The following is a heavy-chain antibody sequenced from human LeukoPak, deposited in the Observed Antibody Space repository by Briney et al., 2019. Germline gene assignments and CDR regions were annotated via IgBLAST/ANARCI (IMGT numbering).Heavy chain of an antibody. CDR1: GFMFSHHT. CDR2: ISGSGDAT. D-gene: IGHD3-10*01. V-gene: IGHV3-23*01. Sequence: GGSLRLSCAVSGFMFSHHTMSWVRQAPGKRLEWVSSISGSGDATRYADSVMGRFTISRDNAKNTLSLQMNSLRAEDTAVYYCAKSDCASDGCKLLNYWGQGTLVTASS. CDR3: AKSDCASDGCKLLNY. J-gene: IGHJ4*02.